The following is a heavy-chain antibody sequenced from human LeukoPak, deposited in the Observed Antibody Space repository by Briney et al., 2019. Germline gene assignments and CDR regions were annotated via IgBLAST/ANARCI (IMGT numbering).Heavy chain of an antibody. Sequence: SETLSLTCTVSGGSISSGSYYWSWIRQPAGKGLEWIGRIYTSGSTNYNPSLKSRVTISVDTSKNQFSLELSSVTAADTAVYYCARERDYYDSINWFDPWGQGTLVTVSS. D-gene: IGHD3-22*01. CDR2: IYTSGST. CDR1: GGSISSGSYY. J-gene: IGHJ5*02. CDR3: ARERDYYDSINWFDP. V-gene: IGHV4-61*02.